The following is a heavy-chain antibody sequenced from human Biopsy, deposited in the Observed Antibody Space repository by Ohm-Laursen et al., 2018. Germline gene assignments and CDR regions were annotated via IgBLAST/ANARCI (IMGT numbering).Heavy chain of an antibody. CDR2: INPRSGST. V-gene: IGHV1-46*01. CDR3: AREAVGYQLPCHD. D-gene: IGHD2-2*01. CDR1: GYNFPTHY. J-gene: IGHJ4*02. Sequence: GATVKISCKASGYNFPTHYMHWVRQAPGQGLEWMAMINPRSGSTFYAQKFQDRVTMTRDTSTSTVYMELSSLRSEDTAVYFCAREAVGYQLPCHDWGQGTLVTVSS.